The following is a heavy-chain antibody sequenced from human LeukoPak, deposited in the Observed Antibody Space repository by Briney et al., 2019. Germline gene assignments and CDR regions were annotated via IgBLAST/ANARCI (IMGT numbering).Heavy chain of an antibody. D-gene: IGHD4-17*01. CDR2: IYSGGST. Sequence: PGGSLRLSCAASGFTFSSYAMSWVRQAPGKGLEWVSVIYSGGSTYYADSVKGRFTISRDNSKNTLYLQMNSLRAEDTAVYYCATDGDYEAWGQGTLVTVSS. CDR1: GFTFSSYA. V-gene: IGHV3-53*01. J-gene: IGHJ5*02. CDR3: ATDGDYEA.